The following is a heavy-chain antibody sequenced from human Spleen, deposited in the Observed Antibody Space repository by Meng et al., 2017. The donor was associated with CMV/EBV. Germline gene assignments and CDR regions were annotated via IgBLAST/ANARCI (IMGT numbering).Heavy chain of an antibody. D-gene: IGHD2/OR15-2a*01. CDR3: AKTFQGSGDFAFDY. J-gene: IGHJ4*02. V-gene: IGHV3-33*06. Sequence: GEPLKISCAASGFTFNNYGMHWVRQAPGKGLEWVAVIWYDGNNKFYAHSVKGRFTISRDNSENMLYLQMNSLRAEDTAVYYCAKTFQGSGDFAFDYWGQGTLVTVSS. CDR2: IWYDGNNK. CDR1: GFTFNNYG.